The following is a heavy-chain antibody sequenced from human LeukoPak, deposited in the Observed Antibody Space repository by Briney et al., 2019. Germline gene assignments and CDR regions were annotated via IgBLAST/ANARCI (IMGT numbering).Heavy chain of an antibody. J-gene: IGHJ3*02. CDR3: ARGIQPRLVNDAFDT. D-gene: IGHD6-19*01. Sequence: KFQGRVTITRDTSASTAYMELSSLRSEDTAVYYCARGIQPRLVNDAFDTWGQGTMVTVSS. V-gene: IGHV1-3*01.